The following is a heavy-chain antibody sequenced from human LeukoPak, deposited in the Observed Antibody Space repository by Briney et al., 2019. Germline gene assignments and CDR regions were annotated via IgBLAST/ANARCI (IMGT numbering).Heavy chain of an antibody. Sequence: PSETLSLTCAVYGGSFIGFHWNWIRQPPGKGLEWIGDINHSGSTNYNPSLTSRVTISVDTSKNQFSLKLSSVTAADTAVYYCARDSPVYGDYEMGGAFDIWGQGTMVTVSS. CDR1: GGSFIGFH. J-gene: IGHJ3*02. CDR3: ARDSPVYGDYEMGGAFDI. V-gene: IGHV4-34*01. CDR2: INHSGST. D-gene: IGHD4-17*01.